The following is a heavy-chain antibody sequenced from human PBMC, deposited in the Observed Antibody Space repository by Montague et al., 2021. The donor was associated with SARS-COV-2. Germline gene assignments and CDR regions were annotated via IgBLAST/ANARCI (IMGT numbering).Heavy chain of an antibody. CDR1: GDSMSGYY. CDR2: IFYSGST. J-gene: IGHJ5*01. V-gene: IGHV4-59*01. CDR3: AREGGTKSSHWWVAFDS. D-gene: IGHD2-15*01. Sequence: SETLSLTCTVSGDSMSGYYWSWVRQAPGTGLEWIGYIFYSGSTSYNPSLNSRVTISIDTSKKQFSLKLTSVTAADTAVYFCAREGGTKSSHWWVAFDSWGHGTLVTVSS.